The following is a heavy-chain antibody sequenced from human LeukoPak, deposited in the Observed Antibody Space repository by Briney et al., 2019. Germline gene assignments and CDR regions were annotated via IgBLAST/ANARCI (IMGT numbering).Heavy chain of an antibody. J-gene: IGHJ4*02. V-gene: IGHV3-74*01. D-gene: IGHD1-26*01. CDR1: GFTFSSYW. CDR3: ARGEPVSDFDY. Sequence: PGGSLRLSCAASGFTFSSYWMHWVRHAPGKGLVWVSRINSDGSSTTYADSVKGRFIISRDNAKNTLYLQMNSLRAEDTAVYFCARGEPVSDFDYWGQGTLVTVSS. CDR2: INSDGSST.